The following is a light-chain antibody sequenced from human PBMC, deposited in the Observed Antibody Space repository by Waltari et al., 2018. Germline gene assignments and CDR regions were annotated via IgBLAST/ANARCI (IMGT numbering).Light chain of an antibody. CDR3: QKYDRLPAT. Sequence: EIVLTQSPGTLSLSRGERGALACRASQSVSRFLAWYQQIPGQPPRLLIYGASTRATGIPDRFSGSGSGTDFSLTISRLEPEDFAVYYCQKYDRLPATFGQGTKVEIK. CDR2: GAS. CDR1: QSVSRF. J-gene: IGKJ1*01. V-gene: IGKV3-20*01.